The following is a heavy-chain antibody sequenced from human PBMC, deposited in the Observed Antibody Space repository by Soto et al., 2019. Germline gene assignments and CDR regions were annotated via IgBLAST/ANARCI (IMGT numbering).Heavy chain of an antibody. Sequence: QITLKESGPALVKPTQTLTLTCTISGFSLNTNGVGVGWIRQPPGKALEWLALIYWSDEKRYSPSLKTRLTITKDTSKHQVVLTMTNMDPVDTATYYCARRPPYTNYLAYWGQGTLVTVSS. CDR3: ARRPPYTNYLAY. V-gene: IGHV2-5*01. CDR2: IYWSDEK. D-gene: IGHD4-4*01. CDR1: GFSLNTNGVG. J-gene: IGHJ4*02.